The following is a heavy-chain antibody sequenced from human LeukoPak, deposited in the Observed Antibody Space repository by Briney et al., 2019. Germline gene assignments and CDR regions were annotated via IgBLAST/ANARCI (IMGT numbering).Heavy chain of an antibody. J-gene: IGHJ6*03. CDR1: GFTFSNHG. D-gene: IGHD6-13*01. CDR2: ISYDGSNK. CDR3: AKDSSSWSYYMDV. V-gene: IGHV3-30*18. Sequence: GRSLRLSCAASGFTFSNHGTHWVRQAPGKGLGCVAVISYDGSNKYYADSVKGRFTISRDNAKNTLYLQMNSLRAEDTAVYYCAKDSSSWSYYMDVWGKGTTVTVSS.